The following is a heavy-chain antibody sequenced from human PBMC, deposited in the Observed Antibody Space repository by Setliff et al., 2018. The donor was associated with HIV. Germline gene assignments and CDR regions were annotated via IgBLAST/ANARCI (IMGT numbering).Heavy chain of an antibody. CDR3: AATYYYDSSGLHGFDY. J-gene: IGHJ4*02. CDR2: IIPIFGTA. CDR1: GGTFSSYA. Sequence: SVKVSCKASGGTFSSYAISWVRQAPGQGLEWMGGIIPIFGTANYAQKFQGRVTITADESTSPAYMELSSLRSEDTAVYYCAATYYYDSSGLHGFDYWGQGTLVTVSS. D-gene: IGHD3-22*01. V-gene: IGHV1-69*13.